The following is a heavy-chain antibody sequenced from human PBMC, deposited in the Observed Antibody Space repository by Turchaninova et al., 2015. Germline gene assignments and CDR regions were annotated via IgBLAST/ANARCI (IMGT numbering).Heavy chain of an antibody. J-gene: IGHJ4*02. Sequence: EVQLVESGGGLVQWGGSLRLSCATSGFPFSSYGMNWVRQAPGKGLGWVLYISGSSSVXXXADXXXGRXXISRXNGKNXXYLXXXWLRPEDXXXYYCARDGPXRNYXXWGQGTLVAXSS. CDR1: GFPFSSYG. CDR3: ARDGPXRNYXX. CDR2: ISGSSSVX. V-gene: IGHV3-48*04.